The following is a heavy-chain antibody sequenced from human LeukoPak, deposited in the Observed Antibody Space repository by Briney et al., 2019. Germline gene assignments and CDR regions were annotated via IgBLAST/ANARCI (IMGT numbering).Heavy chain of an antibody. CDR3: ARGGRDGYNELDY. CDR1: SASINDTTNH. Sequence: SETLSLTCTVSSASINDTTNHWGWIRQPPGKGLEWIGSLYYSGSTYYNPSLKSRVTISVDTSKNQFSLKLSSVTAADTAVYYCARGGRDGYNELDYWGQGTLVTVSS. D-gene: IGHD5-24*01. V-gene: IGHV4-39*07. J-gene: IGHJ4*02. CDR2: LYYSGST.